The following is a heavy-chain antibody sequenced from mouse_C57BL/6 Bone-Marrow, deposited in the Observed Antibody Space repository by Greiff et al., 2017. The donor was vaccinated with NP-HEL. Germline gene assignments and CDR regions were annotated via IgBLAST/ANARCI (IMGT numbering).Heavy chain of an antibody. Sequence: EVQLVESGGGLVQSGRSLRLSCATSGFTFSDFYMEWVRQAPGKGLEWIAASRNKANDYTTEYSASVKGRFIVSRDTSQSILYLQMNALRAEDTAIYYCARDALWGYPFAYWGQGTLVTVSA. CDR3: ARDALWGYPFAY. CDR1: GFTFSDFY. D-gene: IGHD3-1*01. J-gene: IGHJ3*01. V-gene: IGHV7-1*01. CDR2: SRNKANDYTT.